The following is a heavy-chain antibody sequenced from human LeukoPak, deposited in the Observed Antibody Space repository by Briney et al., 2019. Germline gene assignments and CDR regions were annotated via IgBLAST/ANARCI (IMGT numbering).Heavy chain of an antibody. D-gene: IGHD7-27*01. Sequence: GSLRLSCAASGSTFSDSYMTWIRQAPGKGLEWVAFIDKSGGTTYYADSVKGRFTISRDNAKSSLYLEMNSLRAEDTAVYYCGRGHWGLDYWGQGTLVTVSS. J-gene: IGHJ4*02. V-gene: IGHV3-11*04. CDR1: GSTFSDSY. CDR3: GRGHWGLDY. CDR2: IDKSGGTT.